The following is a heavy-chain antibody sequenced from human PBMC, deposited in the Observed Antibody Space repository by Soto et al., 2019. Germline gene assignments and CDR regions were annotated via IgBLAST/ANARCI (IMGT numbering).Heavy chain of an antibody. J-gene: IGHJ5*02. Sequence: QGQLMQSGAEVKKPGASVRLSCKASGYTFNVYYIHWVRRAPGHGLEWMGWLNPNSGDTQYAQQFQGRVTMTRDTSISTVYMDLSGLTSGDTAVYYCARSWGLYCSSSRCYSPWFDPWGRGTLVTVSS. CDR2: LNPNSGDT. CDR3: ARSWGLYCSSSRCYSPWFDP. V-gene: IGHV1-2*02. CDR1: GYTFNVYY. D-gene: IGHD2-2*02.